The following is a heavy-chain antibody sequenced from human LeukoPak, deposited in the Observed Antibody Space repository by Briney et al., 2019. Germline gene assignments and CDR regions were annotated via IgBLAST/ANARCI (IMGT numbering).Heavy chain of an antibody. CDR2: IIPILGIA. CDR3: ARDRGNTAMVQPALDDDY. Sequence: SVTLSFTASGGTFTIYAISWVRQAPGQGLEWMGRIIPILGIANYTQKFQGRVTITADKSTSTAYMELSSLRSEDTAVYYCARDRGNTAMVQPALDDDYWGQGTLVTVSS. J-gene: IGHJ4*02. D-gene: IGHD5-18*01. CDR1: GGTFTIYA. V-gene: IGHV1-69*04.